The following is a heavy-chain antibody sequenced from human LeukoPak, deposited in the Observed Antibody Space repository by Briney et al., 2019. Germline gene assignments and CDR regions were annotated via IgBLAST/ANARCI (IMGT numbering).Heavy chain of an antibody. J-gene: IGHJ4*02. CDR1: GFTFSSYA. CDR3: APSAFDY. V-gene: IGHV3-23*01. CDR2: ISDSGGSA. Sequence: GGSLRLSCAASGFTFSSYAMSCVRQAPGKGLEWVSTISDSGGSAYYADSVKGRFTISRDNSKNTLFLQMNSLRAEDTAVYYCAPSAFDYWGQGTLVTVSS.